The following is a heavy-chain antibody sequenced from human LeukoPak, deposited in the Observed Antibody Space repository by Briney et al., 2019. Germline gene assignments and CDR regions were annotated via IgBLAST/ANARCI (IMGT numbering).Heavy chain of an antibody. D-gene: IGHD4-23*01. CDR3: ARDQDGGNTHYFDY. CDR1: GFTFSSYG. CDR2: IWYDGGNK. J-gene: IGHJ4*02. V-gene: IGHV3-33*01. Sequence: GRSLRLSCAASGFTFSSYGMHWVRQAPGKGLEWVAVIWYDGGNKYYADSVKGRFTISRDNSKNTLYLQMNSLRAEDTAVYYCARDQDGGNTHYFDYWGQGTLVTVSS.